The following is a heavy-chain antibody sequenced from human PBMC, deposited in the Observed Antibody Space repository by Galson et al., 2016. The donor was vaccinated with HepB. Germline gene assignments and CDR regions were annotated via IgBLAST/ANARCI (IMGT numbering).Heavy chain of an antibody. V-gene: IGHV3-11*01. CDR2: ISGSGSTK. D-gene: IGHD1-26*01. CDR3: ARDLSPLTTDVFDI. Sequence: SLRLSCAASGFTFSDYDMTWIRQAPGKGLEWVSYISGSGSTKFYTNSVKGRFTISRDNAKNSLYLQLNSLRAEDTAVYYCARDLSPLTTDVFDIWGQGTMVTVSS. J-gene: IGHJ3*02. CDR1: GFTFSDYD.